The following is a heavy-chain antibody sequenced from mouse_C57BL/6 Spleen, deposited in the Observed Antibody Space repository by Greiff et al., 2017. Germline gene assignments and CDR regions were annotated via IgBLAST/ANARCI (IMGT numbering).Heavy chain of an antibody. V-gene: IGHV1-55*01. D-gene: IGHD2-1*01. CDR1: GYTFTSYW. J-gene: IGHJ1*03. Sequence: QVQLKQPGAELVKPGASVKMSCKASGYTFTSYWITWVKQRPGQGLEWIGDIYPGSGSTNYNEKFKSKATLTVDTSSSTAYMQLSSLTSEDSAVYYCARGMDYGNYWYFDVWGTGTTVTVSS. CDR2: IYPGSGST. CDR3: ARGMDYGNYWYFDV.